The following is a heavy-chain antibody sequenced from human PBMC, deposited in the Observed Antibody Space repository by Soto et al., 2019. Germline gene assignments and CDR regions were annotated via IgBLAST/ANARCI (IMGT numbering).Heavy chain of an antibody. Sequence: GESLKISCKGSGYSFTSYWISWVRQMPGKGLEWMGRIDPSDSYTNYSPSFQGHVTISADKSISTAYLQWSSLKASDTAMYYCARHEIVVVVAATPGDAFDIWGQGTMVTVSS. D-gene: IGHD2-15*01. J-gene: IGHJ3*02. CDR2: IDPSDSYT. CDR1: GYSFTSYW. CDR3: ARHEIVVVVAATPGDAFDI. V-gene: IGHV5-10-1*01.